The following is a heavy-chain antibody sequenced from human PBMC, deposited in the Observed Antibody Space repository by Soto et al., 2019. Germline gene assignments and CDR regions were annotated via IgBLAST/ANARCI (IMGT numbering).Heavy chain of an antibody. Sequence: VQLVECGGGVVQPGWSLRLSCAASGFTFNNYGMHWVRQAPGKGLEWLAVIWNDGTNNYYANSVKGRFTISRDNSKNTLYLQMSSLRAEDTAVYYCARRQIPPPTRGAANARGGMDVWGQGTTVTVSS. CDR3: ARRQIPPPTRGAANARGGMDV. CDR2: IWNDGTNN. CDR1: GFTFNNYG. V-gene: IGHV3-33*01. D-gene: IGHD6-13*01. J-gene: IGHJ6*02.